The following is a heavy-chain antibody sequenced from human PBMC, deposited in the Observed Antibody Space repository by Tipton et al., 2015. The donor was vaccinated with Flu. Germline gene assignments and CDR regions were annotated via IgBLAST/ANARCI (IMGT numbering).Heavy chain of an antibody. CDR3: ARSGGGDGYNYIFDY. V-gene: IGHV3-53*01. D-gene: IGHD5-24*01. CDR2: IYSGGST. Sequence: MQLVQSGGGLIQPGGSLRLSCAASGFTVSSNYMSWVRQAPGKGLEWVSVIYSGGSTYYADSVKGRFTISRDNSKNTLYLQMNSLRAEDTAVYYCARSGGGDGYNYIFDYWGQGTLVTVSS. CDR1: GFTVSSNY. J-gene: IGHJ4*02.